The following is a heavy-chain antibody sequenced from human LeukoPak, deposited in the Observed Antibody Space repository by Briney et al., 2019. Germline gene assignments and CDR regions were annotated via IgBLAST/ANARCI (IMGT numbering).Heavy chain of an antibody. J-gene: IGHJ4*02. D-gene: IGHD4-23*01. CDR1: GGSISSGGYY. Sequence: KPSETLSLTCTVSGGSISSGGYYWSWIRQHPGKGLEWIGYIHYSGSTYYNPSLKSRVTISVDTCKNQFSLKLSSVTAADTAVYYCARWSYGGNSGGNYWGQGTLVTVSS. CDR3: ARWSYGGNSGGNY. CDR2: IHYSGST. V-gene: IGHV4-31*03.